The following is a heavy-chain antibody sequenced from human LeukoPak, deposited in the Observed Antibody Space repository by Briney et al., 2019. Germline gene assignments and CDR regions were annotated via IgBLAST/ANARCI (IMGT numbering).Heavy chain of an antibody. D-gene: IGHD3-22*01. Sequence: SQTLSLTCATSGDSVSSNNAAWNWIRQSPSRGLEWLGRTYYRSKWYNDYAISVKSRITINPDTSKNQVSLQVKSVTPEDTAVYYCSRGARGSSGYLAYWGQGTLVTVSS. CDR1: GDSVSSNNAA. J-gene: IGHJ4*02. V-gene: IGHV6-1*01. CDR3: SRGARGSSGYLAY. CDR2: TYYRSKWYN.